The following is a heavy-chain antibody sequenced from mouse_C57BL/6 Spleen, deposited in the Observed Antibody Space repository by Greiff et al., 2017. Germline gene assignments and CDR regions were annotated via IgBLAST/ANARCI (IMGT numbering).Heavy chain of an antibody. V-gene: IGHV1-52*01. CDR2: IDPSDSET. CDR1: GYTFTSYW. J-gene: IGHJ2*01. D-gene: IGHD2-3*01. Sequence: VQLQQPGAELVRPGSSVKLSCKASGYTFTSYWMHWVKQRPIQGLEWIGNIDPSDSETHYNQKFKDKATLTVDKSSSTAYMQLSSLTSEDSAVYYCARESGYYDFDYWGQGTTLTVSS. CDR3: ARESGYYDFDY.